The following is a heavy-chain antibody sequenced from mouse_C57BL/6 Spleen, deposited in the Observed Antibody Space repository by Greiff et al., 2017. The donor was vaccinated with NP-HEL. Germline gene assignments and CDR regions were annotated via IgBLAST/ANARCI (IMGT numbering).Heavy chain of an antibody. V-gene: IGHV1-61*01. CDR1: GYTFTSYW. D-gene: IGHD1-1*01. Sequence: QVQLQQPGAELVRPGSSVKLSCKASGYTFTSYWMDWVKQRPGQGLEWIGNIYPSDSETHYNQKFKDKATLTVDKSSSTAYMQLSSLTSEDSAVYYCARYGTSPPYWYFDVWGTGTTVTVSS. CDR3: ARYGTSPPYWYFDV. J-gene: IGHJ1*03. CDR2: IYPSDSET.